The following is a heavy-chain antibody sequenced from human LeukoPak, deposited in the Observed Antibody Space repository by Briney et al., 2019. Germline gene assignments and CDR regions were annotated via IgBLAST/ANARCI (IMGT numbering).Heavy chain of an antibody. CDR3: ARRYCSSTSCLFDH. V-gene: IGHV3-30*03. Sequence: GGSLRLSCGASGFIFSSYGMHWVRQAPGKGLEWVAVISYDGNNKYYADSVKGRFTVSRDNAKNSLYLQMNSLRAEDTAVYYCARRYCSSTSCLFDHWGQGTLVTVSS. CDR1: GFIFSSYG. CDR2: ISYDGNNK. J-gene: IGHJ4*02. D-gene: IGHD2-2*01.